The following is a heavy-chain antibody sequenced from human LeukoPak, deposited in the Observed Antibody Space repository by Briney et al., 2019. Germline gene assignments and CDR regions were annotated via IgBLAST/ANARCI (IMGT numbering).Heavy chain of an antibody. CDR2: IWHDGSHK. CDR1: GFSFDTYA. Sequence: GRSLRLSCAASGFSFDTYAMHWVRQAPGQGLEWVALIWHDGSHKFYSNSVRGQFTISGDNSKNTVYLQMNNLRPDDTAVYYCAREIFGPGSYPDFWGQGTLVTVSS. V-gene: IGHV3-33*01. CDR3: AREIFGPGSYPDF. D-gene: IGHD3-10*01. J-gene: IGHJ4*02.